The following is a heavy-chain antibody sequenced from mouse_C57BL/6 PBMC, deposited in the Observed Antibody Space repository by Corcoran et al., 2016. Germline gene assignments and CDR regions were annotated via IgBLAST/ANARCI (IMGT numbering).Heavy chain of an antibody. Sequence: QIQLVQSGPELKKPGETVKISCKASGYTFTTYGMSWGKQAPGKGLKWMGWINTYSGVPTYADDFKGRFAFSLETSASTAYLQINNLKNEDTATYFCARSDYQYYFDYWGQGTTLTVSS. CDR3: ARSDYQYYFDY. CDR2: INTYSGVP. D-gene: IGHD2-13*01. J-gene: IGHJ2*01. CDR1: GYTFTTYG. V-gene: IGHV9-3*01.